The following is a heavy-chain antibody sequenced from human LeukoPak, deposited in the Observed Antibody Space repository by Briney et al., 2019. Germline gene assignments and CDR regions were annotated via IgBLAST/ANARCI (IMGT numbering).Heavy chain of an antibody. V-gene: IGHV3-74*01. Sequence: GGSLRLSCAASGFTFSSYWMHWVRPAAGKGLVWVSRIHSDGSSTSYADSVKGRFTISRDNAKNTLYLQMNSLRAEDTAVYYCARGRENWFDPWGQGTLVTVSS. CDR1: GFTFSSYW. CDR2: IHSDGSST. CDR3: ARGRENWFDP. J-gene: IGHJ5*02.